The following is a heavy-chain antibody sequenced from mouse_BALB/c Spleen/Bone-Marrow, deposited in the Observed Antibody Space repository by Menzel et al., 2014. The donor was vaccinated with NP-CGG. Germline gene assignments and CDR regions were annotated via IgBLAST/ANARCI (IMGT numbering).Heavy chain of an antibody. CDR3: ARRDGYLFAY. V-gene: IGHV2-2*02. Sequence: VQLQQSGPGLVQPSQSLSITCTVSGFFLTSYGVHWVRQSPGKGLEWQGVIWSDGSTDYNAAFISRLNISKDNSKSQIFFKMNSLQPNDTAIYFCARRDGYLFAYWGQGTLVTVSA. D-gene: IGHD2-3*01. CDR1: GFFLTSYG. CDR2: IWSDGST. J-gene: IGHJ3*01.